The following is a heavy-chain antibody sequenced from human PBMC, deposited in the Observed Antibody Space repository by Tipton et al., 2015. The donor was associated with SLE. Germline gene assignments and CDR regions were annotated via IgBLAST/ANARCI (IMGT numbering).Heavy chain of an antibody. CDR1: GGSISTYY. CDR2: ISYSGST. V-gene: IGHV4-59*01. J-gene: IGHJ6*02. Sequence: TLSLTCTVSGGSISTYYWSWIRQPPGRGLVWLGYISYSGSTNYNPSLKGRVTISVDTSKNQFSLKLTSVTAADTAVYYCARGLYYYYGMDVWGQGTTVTVSS. CDR3: ARGLYYYYGMDV.